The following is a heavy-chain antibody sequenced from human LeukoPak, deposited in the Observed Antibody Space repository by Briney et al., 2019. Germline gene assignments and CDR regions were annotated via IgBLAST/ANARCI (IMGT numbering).Heavy chain of an antibody. D-gene: IGHD2-2*01. J-gene: IGHJ5*02. Sequence: ASVKVSCKASGYTFTGYYMHWVRQAPGQGLEWMGWINPNSGGTNYAQKFQGRVTMTRDTSISTAYMELSRLRSDDTAVYYCARGRQDIVAVPAAGNWFDPWGQGTLVTVSS. CDR1: GYTFTGYY. CDR3: ARGRQDIVAVPAAGNWFDP. CDR2: INPNSGGT. V-gene: IGHV1-2*02.